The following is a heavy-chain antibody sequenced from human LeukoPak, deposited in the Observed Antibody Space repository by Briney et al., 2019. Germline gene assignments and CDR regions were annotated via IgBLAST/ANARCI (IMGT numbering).Heavy chain of an antibody. CDR2: IGTAGDT. CDR1: GFTFSSYD. Sequence: GGSLRLSCAASGFTFSSYDMHWVRQATGKGLEWVSAIGTAGDTYYPGSVKGRFTISRENAKNSLYLQMNSLRAGDTAVYYCVKEGYYYGMDVWGQGTTVTVSS. V-gene: IGHV3-13*01. CDR3: VKEGYYYGMDV. J-gene: IGHJ6*02.